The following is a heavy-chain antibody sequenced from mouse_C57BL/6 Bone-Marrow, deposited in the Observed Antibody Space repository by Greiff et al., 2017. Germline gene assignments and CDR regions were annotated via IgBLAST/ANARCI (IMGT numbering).Heavy chain of an antibody. V-gene: IGHV2-5*01. CDR3: ASHYYGSSWDWYFDV. CDR2: IWRGGST. D-gene: IGHD1-1*01. Sequence: VHLVESGPGLVQPSQSLSITCTVSGFSLTSYGVHWVRQSPGKGLEWLGVIWRGGSTDYNAAFMSRLSITKDNSKSQVFFKMNSLQADDTAIYYCASHYYGSSWDWYFDVWGTGTTVTVSS. CDR1: GFSLTSYG. J-gene: IGHJ1*03.